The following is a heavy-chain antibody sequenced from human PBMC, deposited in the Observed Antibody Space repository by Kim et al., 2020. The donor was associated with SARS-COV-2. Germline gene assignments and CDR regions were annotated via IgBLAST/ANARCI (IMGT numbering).Heavy chain of an antibody. J-gene: IGHJ4*02. V-gene: IGHV3-7*01. CDR1: GFTFGNYW. Sequence: GGSLRLSCVASGFTFGNYWMDWVRQTPGKGLEWVANIRGDASEKNYVDSVKGRFTISRDNVKNSVYLQMNSLRAEDTAVYYCATLKYFWGPGILVTVSS. CDR2: IRGDASEK. CDR3: ATLKYF.